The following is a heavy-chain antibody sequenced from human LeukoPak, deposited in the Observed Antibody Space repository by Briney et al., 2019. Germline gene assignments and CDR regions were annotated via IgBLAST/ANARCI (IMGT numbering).Heavy chain of an antibody. CDR3: ARVSGGWQHNWFDP. D-gene: IGHD6-19*01. CDR1: GESFSDYY. CDR2: INYGGST. Sequence: SETLSLTCAVYGESFSDYYWSWVRQTPEKGLEWIGEINYGGSTNYKPSLKSRVTISVDMSKKHFSLRLTSVTPADTAVYYCARVSGGWQHNWFDPWGQGTLVTVSS. J-gene: IGHJ5*02. V-gene: IGHV4-34*01.